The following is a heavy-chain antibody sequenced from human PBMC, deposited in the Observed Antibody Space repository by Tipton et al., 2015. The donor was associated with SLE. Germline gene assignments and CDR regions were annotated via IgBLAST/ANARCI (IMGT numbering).Heavy chain of an antibody. CDR3: ARGGYYGSGSYYKGY. CDR1: GFTASSNY. V-gene: IGHV3-53*01. D-gene: IGHD3-10*01. J-gene: IGHJ4*02. Sequence: SLRLSCAVSGFTASSNYMSWVRQAPGKGLEWVSVIYSGGSTYYADSVKGRFTISRDNAKNSLYLQMNSRRAEDTAVYYCARGGYYGSGSYYKGYWGQGTLVTVSS. CDR2: IYSGGST.